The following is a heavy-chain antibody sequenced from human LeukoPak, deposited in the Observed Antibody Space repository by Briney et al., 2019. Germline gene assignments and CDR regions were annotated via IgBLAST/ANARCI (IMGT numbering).Heavy chain of an antibody. CDR1: GYTFTSYY. CDR2: INPSGGST. D-gene: IGHD4-17*01. J-gene: IGHJ4*02. Sequence: ASVKVSCKASGYTFTSYYMHWVRQAPGQGLEWMGIINPSGGSTSYAQKFQGRVTMTRDTSTSTAYMELRSLRSDDTAVYYCAREGHYGDFDYWGQGTLVTVSS. V-gene: IGHV1-46*01. CDR3: AREGHYGDFDY.